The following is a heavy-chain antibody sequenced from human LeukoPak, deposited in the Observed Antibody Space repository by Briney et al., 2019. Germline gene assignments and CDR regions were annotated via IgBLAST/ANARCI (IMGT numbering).Heavy chain of an antibody. D-gene: IGHD5-24*01. CDR1: GGTFSSDA. J-gene: IGHJ5*02. CDR3: AYILFLEMATIEGWFDP. Sequence: SVKVSCEASGGTFSSDAISWVRQAPGQGLEWMGGIIPIFGTANYAQKFQGRVTITADESTSTAYMELSSLRSEDTAVYYCAYILFLEMATIEGWFDPWGQGTLVTVSS. CDR2: IIPIFGTA. V-gene: IGHV1-69*13.